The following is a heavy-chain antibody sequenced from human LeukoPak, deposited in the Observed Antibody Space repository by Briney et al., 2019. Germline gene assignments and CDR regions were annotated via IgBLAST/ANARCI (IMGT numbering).Heavy chain of an antibody. V-gene: IGHV3-23*01. D-gene: IGHD2-8*01. CDR1: GFTFSSYA. CDR2: ISGSGGST. J-gene: IGHJ3*02. CDR3: AKADIVLMVYAIEGHAFDI. Sequence: PGGSLRLSCAASGFTFSSYAMSWVRQAPGKGLEWVSAISGSGGSTYYADSVKGRFTISRDNPKNTLYLQMNSLRAEDTAVYYCAKADIVLMVYAIEGHAFDIWGQGTTVTVSS.